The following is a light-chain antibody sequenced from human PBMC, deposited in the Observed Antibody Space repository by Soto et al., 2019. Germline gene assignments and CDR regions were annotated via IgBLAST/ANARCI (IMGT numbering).Light chain of an antibody. CDR1: SSDVGGYNY. V-gene: IGLV2-8*01. CDR2: EVT. Sequence: QSALTQPPSASGSPGQSVTISCTGTSSDVGGYNYVSWYQQYPGKAPKLMIYEVTKRPSGVPDRFSGSKSGNTASLTVSGLQAEDEADYNCSSYAGFNNYVVFGGGTKLTVL. CDR3: SSYAGFNNYVV. J-gene: IGLJ2*01.